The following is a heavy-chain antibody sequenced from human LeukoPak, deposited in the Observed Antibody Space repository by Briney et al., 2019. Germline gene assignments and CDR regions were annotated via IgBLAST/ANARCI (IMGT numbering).Heavy chain of an antibody. CDR1: GFPFSSYS. D-gene: IGHD4-17*01. J-gene: IGHJ4*02. Sequence: GGSLRLSCAASGFPFSSYSMNWVRQAPGKGLEWVSDISSNSGTIYYADSVKGRFTISSDNAKNSPYLQMNSLRDEDTAGYYCARSTVTTASGTWGQGTLVTVSS. CDR3: ARSTVTTASGT. V-gene: IGHV3-48*02. CDR2: ISSNSGTI.